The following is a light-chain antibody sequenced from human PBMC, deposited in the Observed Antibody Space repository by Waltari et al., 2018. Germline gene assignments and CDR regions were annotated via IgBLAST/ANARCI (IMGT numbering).Light chain of an antibody. CDR1: TNDVGAYYY. Sequence: QSALTQPASVSGSPGQSITISCTGTTNDVGAYYYVSWYQQHPGKAPKLIIYEVTYLPSGVSTRFPGSTSGNTASLTISGLQAEDEADYYCNSYTSTSTYVFGTGTKVTVL. CDR3: NSYTSTSTYV. CDR2: EVT. V-gene: IGLV2-14*01. J-gene: IGLJ1*01.